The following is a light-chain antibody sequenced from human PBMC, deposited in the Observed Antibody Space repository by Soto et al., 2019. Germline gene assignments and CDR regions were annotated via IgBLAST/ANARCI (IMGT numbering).Light chain of an antibody. CDR2: GTS. CDR3: QQYGDSVFT. V-gene: IGKV3-20*01. CDR1: QSLTSNY. J-gene: IGKJ3*01. Sequence: EIVLTQSPGTLSLSPGERATLSCRASQSLTSNYLAWYQQKPGQAPRLLISGTSNRATGIPDRFSGSGSGTDFTLTIHRLEHDDFAVYYCQQYGDSVFTFGPGTKVDIK.